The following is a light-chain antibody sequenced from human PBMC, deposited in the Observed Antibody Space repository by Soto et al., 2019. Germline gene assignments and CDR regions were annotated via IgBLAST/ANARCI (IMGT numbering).Light chain of an antibody. CDR3: QQYGYPPIT. CDR1: QSVSSN. Sequence: GTMSDAVGQRAPLCCRASQSVSSNAAWYQQQPGQAPRLLIYAASSRATGSPDRFSGGGSGTDFTLTISILHPEDFVVYYWQQYGYPPITFGQGTRLEIK. CDR2: AAS. V-gene: IGKV3-20*01. J-gene: IGKJ5*01.